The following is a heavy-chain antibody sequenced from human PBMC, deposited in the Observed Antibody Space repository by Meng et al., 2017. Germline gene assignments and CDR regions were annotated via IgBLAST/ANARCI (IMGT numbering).Heavy chain of an antibody. CDR1: GGTISSSSYY. CDR3: ARLYWFDP. J-gene: IGHJ5*02. Sequence: QLELQGSGPGLVKPSETLSLTCTVSGGTISSSSYYWGWIRQPPGKGLEWIGSIYYSGSTYYNPSRKSRVTISVDTSKNQFSLKLSSVTAADTAVYYCARLYWFDPWGQGTLVTVSS. V-gene: IGHV4-39*07. CDR2: IYYSGST.